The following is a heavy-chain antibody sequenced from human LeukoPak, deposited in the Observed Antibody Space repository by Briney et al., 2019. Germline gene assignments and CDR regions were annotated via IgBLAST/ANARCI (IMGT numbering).Heavy chain of an antibody. V-gene: IGHV3-48*01. J-gene: IGHJ6*03. CDR3: ARGYCTNGVCYMAYYMDV. CDR2: ITSSSSTI. Sequence: PGGSLRLSCAASGFTFSSYSMNWVRQAPGKGLEWVSYITSSSSTIYYADSVKGRFTISRDNSKNTLYLQMNSLRAEDTAVYYCARGYCTNGVCYMAYYMDVWGKGTTVTVSS. CDR1: GFTFSSYS. D-gene: IGHD2-8*01.